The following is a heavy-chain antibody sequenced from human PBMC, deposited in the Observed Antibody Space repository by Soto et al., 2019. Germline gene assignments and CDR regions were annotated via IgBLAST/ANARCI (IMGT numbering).Heavy chain of an antibody. V-gene: IGHV4-30-2*05. D-gene: IGHD2-15*01. Sequence: PSETLSLTCAVSGGSISSGGYSWSWIRQPPGKGLEWIGYIYHSGSTYYNPSLKSRVTISVDTSKNQFSLKLSFVTAADTAVYYCATMGTPATGLYFFDYWGQGSLVTVSS. CDR1: GGSISSGGYS. J-gene: IGHJ4*02. CDR3: ATMGTPATGLYFFDY. CDR2: IYHSGST.